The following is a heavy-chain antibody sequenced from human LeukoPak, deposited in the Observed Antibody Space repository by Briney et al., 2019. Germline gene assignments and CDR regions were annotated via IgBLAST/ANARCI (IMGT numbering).Heavy chain of an antibody. CDR2: IGDSGSAG. J-gene: IGHJ4*02. Sequence: GGSLKLSCFASGFNFNYFAMSWVRQAPGKRLECVSTIGDSGSAGSYADSVRGRFTISRDNSKNMVYLQMSSLRADDSAVYYCSRIKYGGNSGYHFDFWGQGTLVTVSS. CDR3: SRIKYGGNSGYHFDF. V-gene: IGHV3-23*01. CDR1: GFNFNYFA. D-gene: IGHD4-23*01.